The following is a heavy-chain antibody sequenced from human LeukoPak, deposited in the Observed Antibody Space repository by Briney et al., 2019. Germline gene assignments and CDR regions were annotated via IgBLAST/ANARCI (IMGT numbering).Heavy chain of an antibody. CDR3: AKDRYCSGGSCSPFAY. J-gene: IGHJ4*02. Sequence: SVTVSFTASGGTFSSYAISWVRQAPGQGLEWMGGIIPIFGTANYAQKFQGRVTITADESTSTAYMELSSLRSEDTAVYYCAKDRYCSGGSCSPFAYWAREPWSPSPQ. D-gene: IGHD2-15*01. CDR1: GGTFSSYA. CDR2: IIPIFGTA. V-gene: IGHV1-69*13.